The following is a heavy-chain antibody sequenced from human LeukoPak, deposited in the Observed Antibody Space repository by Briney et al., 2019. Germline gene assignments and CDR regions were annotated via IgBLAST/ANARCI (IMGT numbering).Heavy chain of an antibody. CDR3: AAGTAADY. V-gene: IGHV3-11*03. D-gene: IGHD6-13*01. Sequence: PGGFLRLSCVVSGIPFRDFYMNWIRQAPGKGLEWISYISSSSSYTDYAESVKGRFTISRDNAKSALYLQMNDVRVDDTALYYCAAGTAADYWGQGTLVIVSS. J-gene: IGHJ4*02. CDR1: GIPFRDFY. CDR2: ISSSSSYT.